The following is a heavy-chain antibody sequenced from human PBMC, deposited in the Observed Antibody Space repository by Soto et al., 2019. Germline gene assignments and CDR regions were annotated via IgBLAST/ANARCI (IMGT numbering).Heavy chain of an antibody. CDR1: GFTFSSYA. V-gene: IGHV3-23*01. CDR3: ARVFLAGYYYDSSGYSGAFDI. CDR2: ISGSGGNK. D-gene: IGHD3-22*01. J-gene: IGHJ3*02. Sequence: PGGSLRLSCAASGFTFSSYAMSWVRQAPGKGLEWVAVISGSGGNKYYADSVKGRFTISRDNSKNTLYLQMNSLRAEDTAVYYCARVFLAGYYYDSSGYSGAFDIWGQGTMVTVSS.